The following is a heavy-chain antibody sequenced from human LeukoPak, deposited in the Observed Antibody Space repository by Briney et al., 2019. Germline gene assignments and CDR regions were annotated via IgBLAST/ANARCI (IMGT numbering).Heavy chain of an antibody. CDR1: GYTFTTYV. J-gene: IGHJ6*03. CDR2: ISAYNGNT. Sequence: GASVKVSCKTSGYTFTTYVFNWVRQAPGQGLEWMGWISAYNGNTNYAQNLQGRVTMTTDTSTSTAYMEVRSLRSDDTAVYYCARTTEGGYTYGYFYYYYMDVWGKGTTVTISS. D-gene: IGHD5-18*01. CDR3: ARTTEGGYTYGYFYYYYMDV. V-gene: IGHV1-18*01.